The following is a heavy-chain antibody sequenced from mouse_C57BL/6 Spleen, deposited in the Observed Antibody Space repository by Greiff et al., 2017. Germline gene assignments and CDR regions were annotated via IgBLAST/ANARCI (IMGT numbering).Heavy chain of an antibody. CDR1: GYAFTNYL. J-gene: IGHJ1*03. V-gene: IGHV1-54*01. D-gene: IGHD3-3*01. Sequence: VKLMESGAELVRPGTSVKVSCKASGYAFTNYLIEWVKQRPGQGLEWIGVINPGSGGTNYNEKFKGKATLTADKSSSTAYMQLSSLTSEDSAVYFCAREGDGGYFDVWGTGTTVTVSS. CDR2: INPGSGGT. CDR3: AREGDGGYFDV.